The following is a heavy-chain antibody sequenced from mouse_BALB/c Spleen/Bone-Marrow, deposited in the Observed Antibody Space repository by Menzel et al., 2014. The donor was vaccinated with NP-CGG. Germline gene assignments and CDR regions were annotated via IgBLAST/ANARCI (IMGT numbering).Heavy chain of an antibody. Sequence: VQLQESGAELVKPGASVKLSCKASGYTFTSYYMYWVKQRPGQGLEWIGEITPSNGGTNFNEKSKSRATLTVDKSSSTAYMQLSSLASEDSAVYYCTRGRTWDFDYWGQGTTLTVSS. CDR3: TRGRTWDFDY. CDR2: ITPSNGGT. V-gene: IGHV1S81*02. J-gene: IGHJ2*01. CDR1: GYTFTSYY. D-gene: IGHD4-1*01.